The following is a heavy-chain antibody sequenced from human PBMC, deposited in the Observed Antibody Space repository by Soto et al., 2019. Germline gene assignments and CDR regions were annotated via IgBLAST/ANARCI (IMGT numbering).Heavy chain of an antibody. CDR1: GGSMFSYY. V-gene: IGHV4-4*07. CDR2: IYGSGGT. J-gene: IGHJ4*02. CDR3: AREGASSYASRHFDN. Sequence: QVQLQESGPGLVKASETLSLTCTVSGGSMFSYYWSWIRQPAVKGLEWIARIYGSGGTNYNPSLKRRVTMSLDTSKNKFSLRLTSVTAADTAVYYCAREGASSYASRHFDNWGPGTLVTVSS. D-gene: IGHD3-16*01.